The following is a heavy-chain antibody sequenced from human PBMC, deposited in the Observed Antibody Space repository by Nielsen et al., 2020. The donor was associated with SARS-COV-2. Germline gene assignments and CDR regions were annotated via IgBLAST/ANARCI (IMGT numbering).Heavy chain of an antibody. CDR2: IKPDGSEK. CDR3: AKDIVWFGESYGMDV. V-gene: IGHV3-7*03. D-gene: IGHD3-10*01. CDR1: GFTFSSLW. Sequence: GESLKISCAASGFTFSSLWMSWVRQVPGKGLEWVADIKPDGSEKVYVDSVKGRFTISRDNAKNSMSLQMNSLRVEDAALYYCAKDIVWFGESYGMDVWGQGTTVTVSS. J-gene: IGHJ6*02.